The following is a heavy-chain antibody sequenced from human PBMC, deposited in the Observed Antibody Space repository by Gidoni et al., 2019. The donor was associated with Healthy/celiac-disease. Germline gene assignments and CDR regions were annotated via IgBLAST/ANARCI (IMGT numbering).Heavy chain of an antibody. V-gene: IGHV3-30*02. CDR3: AKDTAGSYYDSSGQNDY. CDR1: GYSSGRFG. CDR2: IRYDGSNK. Sequence: QVQLVDSGGGGVQPGGSLRLSCAAPGYSSGRFGMHWVRQAPGKGLEWVAFIRYDGSNKYYADSVKGRFTISRDNSKNTLYLQMNSLRAEDTAVYYCAKDTAGSYYDSSGQNDYWGQGTLVTVSA. J-gene: IGHJ4*02. D-gene: IGHD3-22*01.